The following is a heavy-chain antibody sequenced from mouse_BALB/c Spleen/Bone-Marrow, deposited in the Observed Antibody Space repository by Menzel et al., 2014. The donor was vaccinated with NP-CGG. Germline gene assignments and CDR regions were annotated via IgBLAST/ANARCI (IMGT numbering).Heavy chain of an antibody. CDR3: ARRGYGNSYWYFDV. CDR1: GFTFSSYG. CDR2: ISSGGSYT. J-gene: IGHJ1*01. Sequence: EVNVVESGGDLVKPGGSLKLTCAASGFTFSSYGMSWVRQTPDKRLEWVATISSGGSYTYYPDSVKGRFTISRDNAKNTLYLQMSSLKSEDTAMYYCARRGYGNSYWYFDVWGAGTSVTVSP. D-gene: IGHD2-10*02. V-gene: IGHV5-6*02.